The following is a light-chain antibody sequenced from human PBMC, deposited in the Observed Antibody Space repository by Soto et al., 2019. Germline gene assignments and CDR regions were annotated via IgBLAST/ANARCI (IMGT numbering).Light chain of an antibody. J-gene: IGKJ5*01. V-gene: IGKV1-5*01. CDR2: DAS. Sequence: DIQMTQSPSTLSASVGDRVTITCRASQSISSWLAWYQQKPGKAPKLLIYDASSLESGVPSRFSGSGSGTXXXXXISSLQPDDFATYYCQQYNSYSPITFGQGTRLEIK. CDR1: QSISSW. CDR3: QQYNSYSPIT.